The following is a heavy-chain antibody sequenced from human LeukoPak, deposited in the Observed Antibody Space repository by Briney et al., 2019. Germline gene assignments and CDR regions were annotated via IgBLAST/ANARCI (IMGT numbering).Heavy chain of an antibody. D-gene: IGHD1-1*01. CDR3: ARHSLPGTTPFDY. V-gene: IGHV1-46*01. J-gene: IGHJ4*02. Sequence: ASVKVSFKASGYTFINYYIHWVRQAPGQGLEWVGIINPSGGSTTYAQKFQGRVSMTRDTSTSTMYMELSSLESDDTALYYCARHSLPGTTPFDYWGQGTLVTVSS. CDR1: GYTFINYY. CDR2: INPSGGST.